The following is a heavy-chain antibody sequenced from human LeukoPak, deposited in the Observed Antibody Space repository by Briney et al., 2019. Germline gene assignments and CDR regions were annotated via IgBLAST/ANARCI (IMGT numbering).Heavy chain of an antibody. Sequence: SVKVSCKASGGTFSSYAISWVRQAPGQGLEWMGGIIPIFGTANYAQKFQGRVTITADESTSTAYMELSSLRSEDTAVYYCARGPNWYSGSYYFDYWGQGTLVTVSS. D-gene: IGHD1-26*01. J-gene: IGHJ4*02. CDR2: IIPIFGTA. V-gene: IGHV1-69*13. CDR3: ARGPNWYSGSYYFDY. CDR1: GGTFSSYA.